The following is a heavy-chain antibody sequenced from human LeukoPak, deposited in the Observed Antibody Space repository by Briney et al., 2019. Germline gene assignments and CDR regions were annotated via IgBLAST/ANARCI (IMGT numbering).Heavy chain of an antibody. J-gene: IGHJ4*02. V-gene: IGHV4-34*01. Sequence: KPSETLSLTCAVYGGSFSGYYWSWIRQPPGKGLEWIGEINHSGSTNYNPSLKSRVTISVDTSKNQFSLKLGSVTAADTAVYYCARGRRNYGAYGGAYYFDYWGQGTLVTVSS. CDR1: GGSFSGYY. CDR2: INHSGST. CDR3: ARGRRNYGAYGGAYYFDY. D-gene: IGHD4-17*01.